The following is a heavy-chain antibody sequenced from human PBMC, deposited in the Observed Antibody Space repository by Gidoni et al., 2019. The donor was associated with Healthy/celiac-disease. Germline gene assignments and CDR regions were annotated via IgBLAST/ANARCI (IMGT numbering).Heavy chain of an antibody. CDR2: ISYDGSNK. J-gene: IGHJ4*02. Sequence: GKGLEWVAVISYDGSNKYYADPVKGRFTISRDNSKNTLYLQMNSLRAEDTAVYYCAGPQDLERYCSGGSCYSTGGFDYWGQGTLVTVSS. V-gene: IGHV3-30-3*01. CDR3: AGPQDLERYCSGGSCYSTGGFDY. D-gene: IGHD2-15*01.